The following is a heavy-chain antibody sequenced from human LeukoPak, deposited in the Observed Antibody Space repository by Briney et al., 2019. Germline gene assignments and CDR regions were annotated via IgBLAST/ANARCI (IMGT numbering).Heavy chain of an antibody. J-gene: IGHJ5*01. CDR2: IYYSGNT. CDR3: ARGGLRFGFDS. Sequence: PSETLSPTYTVSGGSISSGDYYWSWIRQPPGKGLEWIGYIYYSGNTYYNPSLKSRVTISINTSKNQFSLKLSSVTAADTAVYYCARGGLRFGFDSWGQGTLVTVSS. CDR1: GGSISSGDYY. V-gene: IGHV4-30-4*08. D-gene: IGHD3-3*01.